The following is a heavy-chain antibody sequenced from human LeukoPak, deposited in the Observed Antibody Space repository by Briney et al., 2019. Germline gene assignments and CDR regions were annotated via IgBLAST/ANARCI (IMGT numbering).Heavy chain of an antibody. J-gene: IGHJ6*03. CDR3: ARGRQTYYYYMDV. CDR1: GYTLTDYY. Sequence: ASVKVSCKASGYTLTDYYMHWVRQAPGQGLEWMAWINPNSGATIYAQNFQDRVTVPRDTSISTAYMELSSLRSDDTAVYYCARGRQTYYYYMDVWGKGNTVTVSS. V-gene: IGHV1-2*02. CDR2: INPNSGAT.